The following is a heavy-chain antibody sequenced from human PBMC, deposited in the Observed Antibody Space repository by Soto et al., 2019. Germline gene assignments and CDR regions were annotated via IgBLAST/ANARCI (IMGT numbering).Heavy chain of an antibody. J-gene: IGHJ5*01. CDR1: GYTFTRYA. Sequence: ASVKVSCKASGYTFTRYAMHWVLQAPGQGLEWMGWINTGNGNSHYSQKFQGRVTFTRDTSATTAYMELSNLRSEDTAVYFCARNVDYFDPWGQGTLVTVSS. CDR3: ARNVDYFDP. CDR2: INTGNGNS. D-gene: IGHD4-17*01. V-gene: IGHV1-3*04.